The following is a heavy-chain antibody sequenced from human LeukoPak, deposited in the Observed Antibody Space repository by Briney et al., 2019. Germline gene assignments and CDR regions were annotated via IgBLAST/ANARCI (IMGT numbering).Heavy chain of an antibody. Sequence: PGGSLRLSCAASGFTFSGYEMNWVRQAPGKGLEWVSSISSRGSTIYFADSVKGRFTISRDNAKNSLYLQMNSLRAEDTAVYYCASSRYDSSGYYGIIAYWGQGTLVTVSS. CDR2: ISSRGSTI. J-gene: IGHJ4*02. CDR1: GFTFSGYE. D-gene: IGHD3-22*01. V-gene: IGHV3-48*03. CDR3: ASSRYDSSGYYGIIAY.